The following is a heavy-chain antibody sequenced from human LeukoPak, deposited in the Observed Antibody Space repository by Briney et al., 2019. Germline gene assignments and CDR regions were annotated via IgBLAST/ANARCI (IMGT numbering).Heavy chain of an antibody. D-gene: IGHD2-2*01. CDR2: ISACNGNT. J-gene: IGHJ6*03. CDR3: ARGIKVVPAATREGGYYYYMDV. V-gene: IGHV1-18*01. Sequence: ASVKVSCKASGYTFTSYGISWVRQAPGQGLERMGWISACNGNTNYAQKLQGRVTMTTDTSTSTAYMELRSLRSDDTAVYYCARGIKVVPAATREGGYYYYMDVWGKGTTVTISS. CDR1: GYTFTSYG.